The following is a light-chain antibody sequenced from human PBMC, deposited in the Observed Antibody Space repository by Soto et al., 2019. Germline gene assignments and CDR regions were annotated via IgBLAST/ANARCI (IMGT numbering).Light chain of an antibody. J-gene: IGKJ1*01. V-gene: IGKV3-20*01. CDR2: GAS. CDR1: QSVGGNF. Sequence: EIVLTQSPGTLSLSPGERATLSCRASQSVGGNFLAWYQQKPGRAPRLLIYGASSRATGIPDRFSGSGSGTDFTLTIGRLEPEDFALYYCQHYGSSPWTFGQGTEVEIK. CDR3: QHYGSSPWT.